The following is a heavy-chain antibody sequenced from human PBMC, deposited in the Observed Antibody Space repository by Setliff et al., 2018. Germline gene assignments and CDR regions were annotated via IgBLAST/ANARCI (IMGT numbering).Heavy chain of an antibody. Sequence: GGSLRLSCAASRFTFSNYWMSWVRQAPGKGLEWVANIKEDGSEKYYVDSVKGRFTISRDNAKNSLDLQMNSLRAEDTAVYYCFANIFDYWGQGTLVTVSS. CDR1: RFTFSNYW. CDR3: FANIFDY. J-gene: IGHJ4*02. V-gene: IGHV3-7*01. CDR2: IKEDGSEK.